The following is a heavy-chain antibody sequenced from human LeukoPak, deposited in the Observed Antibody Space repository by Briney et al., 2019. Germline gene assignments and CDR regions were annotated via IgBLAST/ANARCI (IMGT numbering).Heavy chain of an antibody. D-gene: IGHD3-16*01. V-gene: IGHV3-23*01. CDR3: AKVEIGGTYALLYYFDY. Sequence: GGSLRLSCAASGFTFSSYGMSWVRQAPGKGLEWVSAISGSDGSTYYADSVKGRFTISRDNSKNTLYLQMNSLRAEDRAVYYCAKVEIGGTYALLYYFDYWGQGTLVTVSS. J-gene: IGHJ4*02. CDR2: ISGSDGST. CDR1: GFTFSSYG.